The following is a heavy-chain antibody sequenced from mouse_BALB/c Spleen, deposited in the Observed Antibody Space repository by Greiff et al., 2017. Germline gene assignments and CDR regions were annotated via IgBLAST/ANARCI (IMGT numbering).Heavy chain of an antibody. CDR2: ISSGGGYT. CDR3: ARDPGTEYAMDY. D-gene: IGHD4-1*01. V-gene: IGHV5-6-4*01. Sequence: DVKLLESGGGLVKPGGSLKLSCAASGFTFSSYTMSWVRQTPEKRLEWVATISSGGGYTYYPASVKGRFTISRDNAKNTLYLQMSSLTSEDTAMYYCARDPGTEYAMDYWGQGTSVTVSS. J-gene: IGHJ4*01. CDR1: GFTFSSYT.